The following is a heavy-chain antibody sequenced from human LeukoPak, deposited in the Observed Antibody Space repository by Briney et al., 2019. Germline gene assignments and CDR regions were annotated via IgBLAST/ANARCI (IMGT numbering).Heavy chain of an antibody. CDR2: ISGSGGST. CDR3: AKYRSGWSSY. J-gene: IGHJ4*02. V-gene: IGHV3-23*01. Sequence: GGSLRLSCAASGFAFSAYVMNWVRQAPGKGLEWVSAISGSGGSTYYADSVKGRFTISRDNSKNTLYLQMNSLRAEDTAVYYCAKYRSGWSSYWGQGTLVTVSS. D-gene: IGHD6-19*01. CDR1: GFAFSAYV.